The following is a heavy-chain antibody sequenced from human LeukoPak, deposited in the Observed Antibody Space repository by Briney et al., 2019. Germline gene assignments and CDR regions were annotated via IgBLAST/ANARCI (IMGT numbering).Heavy chain of an antibody. V-gene: IGHV3-30*18. CDR2: ISYDGSNK. Sequence: PGGSLRLSCAASGFTFSSYGMHWVRQAPGKGLEWVAVISYDGSNKYYADSVKGRFTISRDNSKNTLYLQMNSLRAEDTAVYCCAKSTATGQFDPWGQGTLVTVSS. D-gene: IGHD4-17*01. CDR1: GFTFSSYG. CDR3: AKSTATGQFDP. J-gene: IGHJ5*02.